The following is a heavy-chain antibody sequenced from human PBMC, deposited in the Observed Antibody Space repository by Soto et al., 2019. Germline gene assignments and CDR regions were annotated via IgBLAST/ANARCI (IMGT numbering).Heavy chain of an antibody. CDR2: ISNRGDT. J-gene: IGHJ3*02. D-gene: IGHD2-15*01. CDR1: GFIVSDTY. CDR3: AREPRYCRGGSCSITRDAYDI. Sequence: EVQLVESGGGLVQPGGSLRLSCTASGFIVSDTYVNWVRQAPGKGLEWVSVISNRGDTHYADSVRGRFSLSRDISDNTLHLHMNNLRVEDTAVYYCAREPRYCRGGSCSITRDAYDIWGQGTMVTVSS. V-gene: IGHV3-66*01.